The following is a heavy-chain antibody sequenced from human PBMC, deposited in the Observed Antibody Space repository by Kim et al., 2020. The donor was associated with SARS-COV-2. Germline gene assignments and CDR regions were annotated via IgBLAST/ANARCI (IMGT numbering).Heavy chain of an antibody. V-gene: IGHV3-23*01. Sequence: YYADSVKGRFTISRDNSNNALYLQMNSLRAEDTAVYYCAKSLPNAVRGADWGQRTLVTVSS. CDR3: AKSLPNAVRGAD. J-gene: IGHJ4*02. D-gene: IGHD3-10*01.